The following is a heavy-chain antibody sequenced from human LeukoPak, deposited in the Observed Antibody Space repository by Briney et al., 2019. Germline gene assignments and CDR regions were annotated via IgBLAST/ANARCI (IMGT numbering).Heavy chain of an antibody. D-gene: IGHD3-9*01. J-gene: IGHJ5*02. Sequence: PSETLSLTCAGSGGSISSSNWWSWVRQPPGKGLAWIGENYHSESINCNPSLKSRVTISVDKSKHLFSLKPSSVTAADTAVYDCAVTFYDFLAGLPLFDPWGQGTLVTVSS. CDR1: GGSISSSNW. CDR3: AVTFYDFLAGLPLFDP. CDR2: NYHSESI. V-gene: IGHV4-4*02.